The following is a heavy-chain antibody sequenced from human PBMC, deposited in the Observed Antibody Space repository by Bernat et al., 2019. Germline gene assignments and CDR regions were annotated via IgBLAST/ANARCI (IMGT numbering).Heavy chain of an antibody. CDR2: IWYDGSNK. D-gene: IGHD4-23*01. CDR1: GFTFSTYG. CDR3: ARDRAVTHLDY. J-gene: IGHJ4*02. Sequence: QVQLVASGGGVVQPGRSLRLSCAASGFTFSTYGMHWVRQAPGKGLEWVAVIWYDGSNKYYAASVKGRFTISKDNSKNTLSLEMNSLGAEDTAVYYCARDRAVTHLDYWGQGTLVTVSS. V-gene: IGHV3-33*01.